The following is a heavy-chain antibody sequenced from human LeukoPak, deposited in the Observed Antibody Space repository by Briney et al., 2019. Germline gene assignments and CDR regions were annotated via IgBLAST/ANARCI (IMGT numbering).Heavy chain of an antibody. CDR3: ARGVEQRGCSGGSCPYYFDY. J-gene: IGHJ4*02. CDR2: ISAYNGNT. V-gene: IGHV1-18*01. Sequence: ASVKVSCKASGYTFTSYGISWVRQAPGQGLEWMGWISAYNGNTNYAQKLQGRVTMTTDTSTSTAYMELRSLRSDDTAVYYCARGVEQRGCSGGSCPYYFDYWGQGTLVTVSS. CDR1: GYTFTSYG. D-gene: IGHD2-15*01.